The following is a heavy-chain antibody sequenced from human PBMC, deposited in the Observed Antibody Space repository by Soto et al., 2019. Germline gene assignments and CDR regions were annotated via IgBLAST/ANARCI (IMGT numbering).Heavy chain of an antibody. D-gene: IGHD2-21*02. V-gene: IGHV1-46*02. J-gene: IGHJ4*02. CDR1: GYSSYNYY. CDR3: ASVTTIWSN. Sequence: QIQVVQSGAEVKEPGASVKVSCMASGYSSYNYYTRWVRQAPGQGLEWMGIVNPNGASTNYAQRFQGRVTLTRDTSTNTDYMELSRLTSDDTAVYFCASVTTIWSNWGQGTLVTVSS. CDR2: VNPNGAST.